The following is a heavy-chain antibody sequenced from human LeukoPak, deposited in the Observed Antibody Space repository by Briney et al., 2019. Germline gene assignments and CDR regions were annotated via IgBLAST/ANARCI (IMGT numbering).Heavy chain of an antibody. CDR2: IIPIFGTA. CDR3: ARDPTCSSTSCYIRYYYYGMDV. J-gene: IGHJ6*02. V-gene: IGHV1-69*13. Sequence: ASVKVSCKASGGTFTSYAISWVRQAPGRGLEGMGGIIPIFGTANYAQEFQGRVTITADESTSTAYMELSSLRSEDTAVYYCARDPTCSSTSCYIRYYYYGMDVWGQGTTVTVSS. D-gene: IGHD2-2*02. CDR1: GGTFTSYA.